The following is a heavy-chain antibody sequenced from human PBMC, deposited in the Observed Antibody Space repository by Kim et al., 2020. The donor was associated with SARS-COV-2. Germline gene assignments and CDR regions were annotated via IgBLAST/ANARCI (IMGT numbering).Heavy chain of an antibody. CDR2: IYSGGST. V-gene: IGHV3-66*01. CDR3: ARDSYYDFWSGYGDYYYYYMDV. Sequence: TVSSNYMSWVRQAPGKGLEWVSVIYSGGSTYYADSVKGRFTISRDNSKNTLYLQMNSLRAEDTAVYYCARDSYYDFWSGYGDYYYYYMDV. J-gene: IGHJ6*03. D-gene: IGHD3-3*01. CDR1: TVSSNY.